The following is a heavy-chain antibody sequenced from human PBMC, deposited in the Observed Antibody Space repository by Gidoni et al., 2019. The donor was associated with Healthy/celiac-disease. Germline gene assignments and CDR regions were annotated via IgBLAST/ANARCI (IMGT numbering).Heavy chain of an antibody. CDR2: ISYDGSNK. CDR3: ARFDCSGGSCLLDY. CDR1: GFTFSSYG. D-gene: IGHD2-15*01. J-gene: IGHJ4*02. Sequence: QVQLVDSGGGVVQPGRSRRLSCAASGFTFSSYGMHWVRQAPGKGLEWVAVISYDGSNKYYADSVKGRFTISRDNSKNTLYLQMNSLRAEDTAVYYCARFDCSGGSCLLDYWGQGTLVTVSS. V-gene: IGHV3-30*03.